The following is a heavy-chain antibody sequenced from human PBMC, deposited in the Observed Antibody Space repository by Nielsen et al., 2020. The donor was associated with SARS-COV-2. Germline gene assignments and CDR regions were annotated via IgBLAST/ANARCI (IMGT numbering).Heavy chain of an antibody. J-gene: IGHJ6*02. D-gene: IGHD3-3*01. CDR3: ARDGGITIFGVVLVGYYYGMDV. Sequence: ASVKVSCKASGYTFTSYDINWVRQAPGQGLEWMGIINPSGGSTSYAQKFQGRVTMTRDTSTSTVYMELSSLRSEDTAVYYCARDGGITIFGVVLVGYYYGMDVWGQGTTVTVSS. CDR2: INPSGGST. V-gene: IGHV1-46*01. CDR1: GYTFTSYD.